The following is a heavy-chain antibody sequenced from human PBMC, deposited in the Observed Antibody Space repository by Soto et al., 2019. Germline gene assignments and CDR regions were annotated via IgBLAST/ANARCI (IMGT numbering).Heavy chain of an antibody. D-gene: IGHD6-13*01. J-gene: IGHJ6*02. CDR1: GFTFSSYS. CDR3: ARDDSSSWYYYYYGMDV. Sequence: PGGSLRLSCAASGFTFSSYSMNWVRQAPGKGLEWVSSISSSSSYIYYADSVKGRFTISRDNAKNSLYLQMNSLRAEDTAVYYCARDDSSSWYYYYYGMDVWGQGTTVTVSS. V-gene: IGHV3-21*01. CDR2: ISSSSSYI.